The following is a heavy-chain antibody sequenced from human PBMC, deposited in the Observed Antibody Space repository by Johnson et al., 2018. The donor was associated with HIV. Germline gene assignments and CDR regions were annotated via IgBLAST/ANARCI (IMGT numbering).Heavy chain of an antibody. D-gene: IGHD6-13*01. CDR1: GFTFSDHY. V-gene: IGHV3-72*01. J-gene: IGHJ3*02. CDR3: AKKYSSSWYGNAFDI. CDR2: TRNKANSYTT. Sequence: VQLVESGGGLVQPGGSLRLSCAASGFTFSDHYMDWVRQAPGKGLEWVGRTRNKANSYTTEYAASVKGRFTITRDDSKNSLYLQMNSMKTEDTAVYYCAKKYSSSWYGNAFDIWGQGTMVTVSS.